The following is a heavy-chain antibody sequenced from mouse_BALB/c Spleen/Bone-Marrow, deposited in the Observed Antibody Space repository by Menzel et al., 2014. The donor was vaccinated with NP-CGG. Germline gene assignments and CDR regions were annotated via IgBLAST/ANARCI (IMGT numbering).Heavy chain of an antibody. V-gene: IGHV6-6*02. CDR2: IRLKSNNYAT. CDR3: TTGFAY. J-gene: IGHJ3*01. CDR1: GFTFSNYW. Sequence: EVKVVDSGGGLVQPGGSMKLSCFASGFTFSNYWMNWVRQSPEKGLEWVVEIRLKSNNYATHYAESVKGRFTISRDDSKSSVYLQMNNLRAEDTGIYFCTTGFAYWGQGTLVTVSA.